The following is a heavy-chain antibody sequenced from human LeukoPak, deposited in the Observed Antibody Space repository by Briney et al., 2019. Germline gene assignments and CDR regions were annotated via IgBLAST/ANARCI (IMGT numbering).Heavy chain of an antibody. J-gene: IGHJ5*02. CDR1: GYTFTTYG. D-gene: IGHD3-16*01. V-gene: IGHV1-18*01. CDR3: ARTSHESVLYWSDP. CDR2: ISGYNGNT. Sequence: ASVKVSCKASGYTFTTYGIGWVRQAPGQGLEWMGWISGYNGNTNYAQKFQGRVTMTTDTSTSTAYMELRSLRSDGTAVYYCARTSHESVLYWSDPWGQGTLVNVSS.